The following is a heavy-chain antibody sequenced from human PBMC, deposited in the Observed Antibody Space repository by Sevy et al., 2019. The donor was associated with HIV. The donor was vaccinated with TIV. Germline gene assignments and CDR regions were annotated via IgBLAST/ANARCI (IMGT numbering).Heavy chain of an antibody. CDR1: GFTFGDYT. Sequence: GGSLRLSCTVSGFTFGDYTLSWVRQAPGKGLEWVSYISNSGSDIHYSDSLRGRFTISRDNAKNSLFLQMNSLRAEDTAVYYCARDLPPSATTVAHFDYWGQGTLVTVSS. V-gene: IGHV3-21*06. J-gene: IGHJ4*02. CDR2: ISNSGSDI. D-gene: IGHD4-17*01. CDR3: ARDLPPSATTVAHFDY.